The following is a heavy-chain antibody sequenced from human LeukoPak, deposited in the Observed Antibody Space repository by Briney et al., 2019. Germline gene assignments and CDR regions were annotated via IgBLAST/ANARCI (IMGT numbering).Heavy chain of an antibody. J-gene: IGHJ4*02. D-gene: IGHD1-26*01. CDR3: VRRLASGDYHPLG. Sequence: SETLSLTCAVYGGSFSGYYWSWIRQPLGKGLEWIGEINHSGSTNYNPSLESRVTISVDMSKSQFSLKLNSVTAADTAVYYCVRRLASGDYHPLGWGQGTLVTVSS. V-gene: IGHV4-34*01. CDR1: GGSFSGYY. CDR2: INHSGST.